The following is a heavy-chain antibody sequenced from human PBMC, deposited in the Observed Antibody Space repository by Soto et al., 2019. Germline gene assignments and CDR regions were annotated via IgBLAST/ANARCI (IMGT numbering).Heavy chain of an antibody. CDR1: GGSISIGGYY. V-gene: IGHV4-31*03. D-gene: IGHD3-16*02. CDR3: ARVVYDYVWGSYRYGYFDY. CDR2: IYYSGIT. J-gene: IGHJ4*02. Sequence: QXLSLTCTVSGGSISIGGYYWSWIRQHPGKGLEWIGYIYYSGITYYNPSLKSRVTISVDTSKNQFSLKLSSVTAADTAVYYCARVVYDYVWGSYRYGYFDYWGQGTLVTVSS.